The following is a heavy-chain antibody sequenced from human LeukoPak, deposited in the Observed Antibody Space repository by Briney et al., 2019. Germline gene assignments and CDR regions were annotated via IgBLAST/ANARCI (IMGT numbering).Heavy chain of an antibody. D-gene: IGHD2-2*01. J-gene: IGHJ4*02. CDR1: GGSFSGYY. V-gene: IGHV4-34*01. Sequence: PSETLSLTCAVYGGSFSGYYGSWIRQPPGKGLEWIGEINHSGSTNYNPSLKSRVTISVDTSKNQFSLKLSSVTAADTAVYYCARAIVVVPAAIKGPKYYFDYWGQGTLITVSS. CDR3: ARAIVVVPAAIKGPKYYFDY. CDR2: INHSGST.